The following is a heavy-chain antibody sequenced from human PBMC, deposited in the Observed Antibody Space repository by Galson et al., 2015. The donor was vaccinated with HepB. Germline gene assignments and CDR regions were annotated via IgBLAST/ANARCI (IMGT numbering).Heavy chain of an antibody. J-gene: IGHJ6*02. D-gene: IGHD3-10*01. Sequence: SVKVSCKASGYAFTSYGISWVRQAPGQGLEWMGWISAYNGNTNYAQKLQGRVTMTTDTSTSTAYMELRSLRSDDTAVYYCARVAMVRGEKTYGMDVWGQGTTVTVSS. CDR3: ARVAMVRGEKTYGMDV. CDR2: ISAYNGNT. CDR1: GYAFTSYG. V-gene: IGHV1-18*04.